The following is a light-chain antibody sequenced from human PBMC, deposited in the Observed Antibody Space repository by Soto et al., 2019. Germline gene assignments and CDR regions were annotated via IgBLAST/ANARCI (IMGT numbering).Light chain of an antibody. CDR1: QSISSW. CDR3: QQFKNYPIT. Sequence: DIQMTQSPSTLSASVVDRVTITCLASQSISSWLAWYQQKPGKAPKLLIYDASSLESGVPSRFSGSGSGTDFTLTISSLHPEDFAVYFCQQFKNYPITFGQGTRLENK. J-gene: IGKJ5*01. CDR2: DAS. V-gene: IGKV1-5*01.